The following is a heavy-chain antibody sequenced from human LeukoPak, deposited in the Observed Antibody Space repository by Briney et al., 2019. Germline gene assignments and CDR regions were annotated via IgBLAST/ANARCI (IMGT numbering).Heavy chain of an antibody. Sequence: GGSLRLSCAASGFTFSTYAMSWVRQAPGKGLEWVSAISGSGGATYYADSVKGRFTISRDNSKNTLYLQMNSLRAEDTAVYYCAKESSWGTVVTPGGPSAWGQGTLVTVSS. D-gene: IGHD4-23*01. CDR1: GFTFSTYA. CDR2: ISGSGGAT. CDR3: AKESSWGTVVTPGGPSA. V-gene: IGHV3-23*01. J-gene: IGHJ5*02.